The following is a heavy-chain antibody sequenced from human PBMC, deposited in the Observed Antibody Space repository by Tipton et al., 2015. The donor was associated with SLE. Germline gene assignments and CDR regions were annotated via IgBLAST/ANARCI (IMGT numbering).Heavy chain of an antibody. Sequence: TLSLTCTVSGGSISSSSYYWGWIRQPPGKGLEWIGSIYYSGSTYYNPSLKSRVTISVDRSNNQFSLKLSSMTAADTAVYHCARGYYESNGYYSFDYWGLGALVTVSS. CDR1: GGSISSSSYY. CDR2: IYYSGST. CDR3: ARGYYESNGYYSFDY. J-gene: IGHJ4*02. D-gene: IGHD3-22*01. V-gene: IGHV4-39*07.